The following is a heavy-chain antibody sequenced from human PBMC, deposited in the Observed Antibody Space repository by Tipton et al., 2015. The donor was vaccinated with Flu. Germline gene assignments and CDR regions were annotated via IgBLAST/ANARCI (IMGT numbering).Heavy chain of an antibody. V-gene: IGHV4-38-2*01. CDR3: AGQRLILDDSSGYYDY. Sequence: LRLSCAVSGYSISSGYYWGWIRQPPGKGLEWIGSIYRSGSTYYNPSLKSRVTISVDTSKNQFSLKLSSVTAADTAVYYCAGQRLILDDSSGYYDYWGQGTLVTVSS. CDR2: IYRSGST. J-gene: IGHJ4*02. CDR1: GYSISSGYY. D-gene: IGHD3-22*01.